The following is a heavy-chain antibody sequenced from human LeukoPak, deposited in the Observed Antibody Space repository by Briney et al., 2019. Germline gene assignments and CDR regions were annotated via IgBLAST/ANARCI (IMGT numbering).Heavy chain of an antibody. Sequence: PGGSLRLSCAASGFTFSSYGMHWVRQAPGKGLEWVAFIRYDGSNKYYADSVKGRFTISRDSSKNTLYLQMNSLRPEDTAVYYCAKGNYYDSSAYNYFDYWGQGTLVTVSS. CDR3: AKGNYYDSSAYNYFDY. CDR1: GFTFSSYG. J-gene: IGHJ4*02. D-gene: IGHD3-22*01. V-gene: IGHV3-30*02. CDR2: IRYDGSNK.